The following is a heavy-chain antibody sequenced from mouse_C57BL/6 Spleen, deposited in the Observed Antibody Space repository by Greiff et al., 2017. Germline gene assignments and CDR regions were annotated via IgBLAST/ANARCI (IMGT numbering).Heavy chain of an antibody. V-gene: IGHV2-2*01. CDR3: ARKGDSSGYDYAMDY. CDR2: IWRSGIT. J-gene: IGHJ4*01. D-gene: IGHD3-2*02. Sequence: QVQLQQSGPGLVQPSQSLSIPCTVSGFSLTSSGVHWVRQSPGKGLEWLGVIWRSGITYYTAAFISRLSISKDNSKSQVFFKLNSLQADDTAIYYCARKGDSSGYDYAMDYWGQGTSVTVSS. CDR1: GFSLTSSG.